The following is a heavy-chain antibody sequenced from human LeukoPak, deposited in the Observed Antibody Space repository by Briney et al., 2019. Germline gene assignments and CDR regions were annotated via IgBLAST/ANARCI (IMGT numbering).Heavy chain of an antibody. CDR3: AKEVYSSGWSRAFDI. V-gene: IGHV4-4*02. J-gene: IGHJ3*02. CDR1: GGSISSSNW. Sequence: SGTLSLTCAVSGGSISSSNWWSWVRQPPGKGLEWIGEIYHSGSTNYNPSLKSRVTISVDKSKNQFSLKLSSVTAADTAVYYCAKEVYSSGWSRAFDIWGQGTMVTVSS. CDR2: IYHSGST. D-gene: IGHD6-19*01.